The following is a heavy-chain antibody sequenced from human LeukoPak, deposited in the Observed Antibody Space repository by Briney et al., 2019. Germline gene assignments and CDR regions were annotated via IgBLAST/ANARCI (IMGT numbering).Heavy chain of an antibody. D-gene: IGHD2-15*01. V-gene: IGHV1-2*02. CDR3: VRSSYCSGGICYSGGHY. J-gene: IGHJ4*02. CDR2: INPNSGGT. Sequence: ASVKVSCKASGYTFTGYYMHWVRQAPGQGLEWMGWINPNSGGTNYAQKFQGRVTMTRDTSTTTAYMELTRLNSDDTAVYFCVRSSYCSGGICYSGGHYWGQGTLVTVSP. CDR1: GYTFTGYY.